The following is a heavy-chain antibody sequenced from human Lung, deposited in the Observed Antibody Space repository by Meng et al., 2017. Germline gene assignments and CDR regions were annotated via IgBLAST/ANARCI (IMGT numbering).Heavy chain of an antibody. CDR1: GGSFSDYY. CDR3: ARGPTTMAHDFDY. J-gene: IGHJ4*02. CDR2: INHSGST. Sequence: QVHSRHWGARLLKPSETLALTCVVSGGSFSDYYWSWIRQPPGKGLEWIGEINHSGSTNYNPSLESRATISVDTSQNNLSLKLSSVTAADSAVYYCARGPTTMAHDFDYWGQGTLVTVSS. V-gene: IGHV4-34*02. D-gene: IGHD4-11*01.